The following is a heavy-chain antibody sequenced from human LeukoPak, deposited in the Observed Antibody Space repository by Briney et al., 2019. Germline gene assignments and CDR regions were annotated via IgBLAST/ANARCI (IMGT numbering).Heavy chain of an antibody. J-gene: IGHJ4*02. D-gene: IGHD6-19*01. Sequence: PSPSLSLTCPVAGASVSGYYRSWVRQSPGKGLEWLGYIYTRGSTYYNASLKRRVTILGDTSKSQVLLILRSVTAADTAVYHCAGGSAWAGTAFDFWRQGPLVTVSS. CDR3: AGGSAWAGTAFDF. CDR2: IYTRGST. CDR1: GASVSGYY. V-gene: IGHV4-4*09.